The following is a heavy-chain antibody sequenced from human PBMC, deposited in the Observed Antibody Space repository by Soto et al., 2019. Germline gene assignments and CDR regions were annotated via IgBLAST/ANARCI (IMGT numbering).Heavy chain of an antibody. J-gene: IGHJ4*02. D-gene: IGHD6-13*01. V-gene: IGHV3-23*01. CDR3: AKGRADRVEAAVNY. Sequence: LRLSCAASGFNFSNYAMSWVRQVPGKGLEWITTITGGGATSYYAESVRGRFTISKDNSKNTLYLQMNSLRAEDSALYYCAKGRADRVEAAVNYWGQGTLVTFSS. CDR1: GFNFSNYA. CDR2: ITGGGATS.